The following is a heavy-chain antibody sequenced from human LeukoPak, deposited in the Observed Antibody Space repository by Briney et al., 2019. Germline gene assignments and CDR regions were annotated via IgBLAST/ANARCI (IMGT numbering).Heavy chain of an antibody. CDR1: GGSFSGYY. J-gene: IGHJ4*02. D-gene: IGHD3-3*01. Sequence: KASETLSLTCAVYGGSFSGYYWSWIRQPPGKGLEWIGEINHSGSTNYNPSLKSRVTISVDTSKNQFSLKLSSVTAAGTAVYYCARVNYDFWSGYYTGINRWGQGTLVTVSS. CDR3: ARVNYDFWSGYYTGINR. V-gene: IGHV4-34*01. CDR2: INHSGST.